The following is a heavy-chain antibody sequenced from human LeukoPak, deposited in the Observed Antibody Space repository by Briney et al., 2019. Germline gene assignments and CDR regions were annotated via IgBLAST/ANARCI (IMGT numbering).Heavy chain of an antibody. D-gene: IGHD3-10*01. V-gene: IGHV4-34*01. CDR1: GGSFSGYY. CDR2: INHSGST. J-gene: IGHJ4*02. Sequence: TSETLSLTCAVYGGSFSGYYWSWIRQPSGKGLEWIGEINHSGSTNYNPSLKSRVTISVDTSKNQFSLKLSSVTAADTAVYYCAATMVRGVIPTYFDYWGQGTLVTVSS. CDR3: AATMVRGVIPTYFDY.